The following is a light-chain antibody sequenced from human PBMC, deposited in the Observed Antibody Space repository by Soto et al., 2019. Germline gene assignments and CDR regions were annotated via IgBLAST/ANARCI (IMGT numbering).Light chain of an antibody. CDR3: CSCVSSXTYV. V-gene: IGLV1-40*01. Sequence: QSLLTQPPSVSGAPGQRVTISCTGTSSNIGAGYDLHWYQQLPGTAPKLLIYGNNDRPSGVPDRFSGSKSGTSASLAITGLQAEDEADYYCCSCVSSXTYVVGTGTKVXV. CDR2: GNN. J-gene: IGLJ1*01. CDR1: SSNIGAGYD.